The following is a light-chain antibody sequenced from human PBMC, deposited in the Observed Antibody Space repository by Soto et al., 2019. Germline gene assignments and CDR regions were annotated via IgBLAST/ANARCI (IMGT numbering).Light chain of an antibody. CDR2: KAS. J-gene: IGKJ1*01. CDR3: QHYNNYSEP. Sequence: DIQMTQSPSTLSGSVGDKVTITCRASQTISSWLAWYEQKPGKAPKLLNYKASTLKSGVPSRFSGSGSGTECNLTISSLQPDDFATHYCQHYNNYSEPFGQGTKVELK. CDR1: QTISSW. V-gene: IGKV1-5*03.